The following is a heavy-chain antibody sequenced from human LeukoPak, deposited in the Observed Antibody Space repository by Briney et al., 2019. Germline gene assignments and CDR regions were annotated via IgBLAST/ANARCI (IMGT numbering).Heavy chain of an antibody. CDR3: ARWAFEEYYYGSGSYQEDY. V-gene: IGHV1-69*06. CDR1: GGTFSSYA. CDR2: IIPIFGTA. Sequence: SVKVSCKASGGTFSSYAISWVRQAPGQGLEWMGGIIPIFGTANYAQKFQGRVTITADKSTSTAYMELSSLRSEDTAVYYCARWAFEEYYYGSGSYQEDYWGQGTLAAVSS. D-gene: IGHD3-10*01. J-gene: IGHJ4*02.